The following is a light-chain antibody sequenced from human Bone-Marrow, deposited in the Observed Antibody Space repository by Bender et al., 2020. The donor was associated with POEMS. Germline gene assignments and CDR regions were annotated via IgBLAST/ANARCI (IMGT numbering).Light chain of an antibody. CDR2: DVS. V-gene: IGLV2-8*01. CDR3: SSYGSPGTVV. Sequence: QSALTQPPSASGSPGQSVIISCTGTSNDVGGYDYVSWYQQYSGKAPKLIVYDVSSRPSGVSDRFSGSKSGNTASLTISGLQAEDEADYYCSSYGSPGTVVFGGGTKLTVL. CDR1: SNDVGGYDY. J-gene: IGLJ2*01.